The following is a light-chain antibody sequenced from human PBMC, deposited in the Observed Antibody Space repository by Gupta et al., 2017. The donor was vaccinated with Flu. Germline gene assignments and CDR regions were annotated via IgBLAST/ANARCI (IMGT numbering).Light chain of an antibody. CDR2: VNR. V-gene: IGLV1-40*01. J-gene: IGLJ1*01. CDR1: SSNIGAGYD. CDR3: QSYDSSLSGFYV. Sequence: QSVLTQPPSVSGAPGQRVTISCTGSSSNIGAGYDVHWYQQLPGTAPKLLIYVNRNRPSGVPDRFSGSKSGTSASLAITGLQAEDEADYYCQSYDSSLSGFYVFGTGTKATVL.